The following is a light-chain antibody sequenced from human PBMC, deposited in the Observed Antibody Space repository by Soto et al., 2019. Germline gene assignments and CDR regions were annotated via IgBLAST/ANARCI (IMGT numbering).Light chain of an antibody. CDR3: LQDYNYPFT. J-gene: IGKJ2*01. Sequence: AIQMTQSPSTLSASVGDRVTITCRASQDIRKDFAWYQQKPGKAPQILIYGASTLQAGVASRFSGSGSATDFTLTISSLQPEDSAADYCLQDYNYPFTFGQGTKLDIK. CDR1: QDIRKD. CDR2: GAS. V-gene: IGKV1-6*01.